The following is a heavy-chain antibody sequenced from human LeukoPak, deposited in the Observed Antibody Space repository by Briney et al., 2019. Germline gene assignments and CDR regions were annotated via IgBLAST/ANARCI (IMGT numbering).Heavy chain of an antibody. CDR2: IYYDRST. D-gene: IGHD6-6*01. CDR1: GGSVSSNSYY. CDR3: ARRPIGYYYYYGMDV. J-gene: IGHJ6*02. V-gene: IGHV4-39*07. Sequence: PSETLSLTCTVSGGSVSSNSYYWGWIRQPPGKGLEWIGSIYYDRSTNYNPSLKSRVTISVDTSKNQFSLKLSSVTAADTAVYYCARRPIGYYYYYGMDVWGQGTTVTVSS.